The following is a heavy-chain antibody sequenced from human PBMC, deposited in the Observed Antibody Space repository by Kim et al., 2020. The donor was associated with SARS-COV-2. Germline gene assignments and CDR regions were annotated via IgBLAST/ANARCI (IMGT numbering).Heavy chain of an antibody. CDR2: IYTSGST. CDR3: ARGARSPFKRAREQLVLLPQYYFDY. J-gene: IGHJ4*02. V-gene: IGHV4-61*02. CDR1: GGSISSGSYY. Sequence: SETLSLTCTVSGGSISSGSYYWSWIRQPAGKGLEWIGRIYTSGSTNYNPSLKSRVTISVDTSKNQFSLKLSSVTAADTAVYYCARGARSPFKRAREQLVLLPQYYFDYWGQGTLVTVSS. D-gene: IGHD6-13*01.